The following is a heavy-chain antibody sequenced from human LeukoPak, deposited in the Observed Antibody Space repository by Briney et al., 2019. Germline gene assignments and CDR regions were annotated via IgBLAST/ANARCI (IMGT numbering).Heavy chain of an antibody. V-gene: IGHV3-21*01. D-gene: IGHD5-24*01. CDR2: ISSSSSYI. CDR1: GFTFSSYS. CDR3: ARGRDGYNLHDAFDI. Sequence: GGSLRLSCAASGFTFSSYSMNWVRQAPGKGLEWVSSISSSSSYIYYADSVKGRFTISRDNAKNSLYLQMNSLRAEDTAVYYCARGRDGYNLHDAFDIWGQGTMVTVSS. J-gene: IGHJ3*02.